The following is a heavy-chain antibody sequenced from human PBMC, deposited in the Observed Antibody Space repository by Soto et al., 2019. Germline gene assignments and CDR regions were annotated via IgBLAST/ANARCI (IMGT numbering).Heavy chain of an antibody. J-gene: IGHJ5*02. CDR1: GFSLSTSGVG. Sequence: SGPTLVNPTQTLTLTCTFSGFSLSTSGVGVGWIRQPPGKALEWLALIYWNDGKRYSPSLKSRLTITKDTSKNQVVLTMTNMDPVDTATYYCARQGASFGVVPNWFDPWGQGTLVTVSS. V-gene: IGHV2-5*01. D-gene: IGHD3-3*01. CDR2: IYWNDGK. CDR3: ARQGASFGVVPNWFDP.